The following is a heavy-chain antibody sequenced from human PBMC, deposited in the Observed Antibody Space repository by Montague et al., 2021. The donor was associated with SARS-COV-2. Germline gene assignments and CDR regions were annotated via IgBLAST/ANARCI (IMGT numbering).Heavy chain of an antibody. CDR3: AREYSSGVYFDY. J-gene: IGHJ4*02. D-gene: IGHD6-19*01. Sequence: PELVKPTQTLTLTCTFSGFSLSTSGMCVSWIRQPPGKALEWLARIDWDDDKYYSTSLKTRLTISKDISKNQAVLTMTNMDPVDTATYYCAREYSSGVYFDYWGQGTLVTVSS. CDR2: IDWDDDK. CDR1: GFSLSTSGMC. V-gene: IGHV2-70*11.